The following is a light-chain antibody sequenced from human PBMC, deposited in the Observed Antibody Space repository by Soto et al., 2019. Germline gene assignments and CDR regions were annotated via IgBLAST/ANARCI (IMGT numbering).Light chain of an antibody. CDR3: SSYTSSSTLEV. V-gene: IGLV2-14*01. CDR2: DVS. J-gene: IGLJ3*02. Sequence: QSALTKPASVSGSPGQSITISCTGTSRDVGGYNYVSWYQQHPGKAPKLMIYDVSNRPSGVSNRFSGSKSGNTASLTISGLQAEDEADYYCSSYTSSSTLEVFGGGTQLTVL. CDR1: SRDVGGYNY.